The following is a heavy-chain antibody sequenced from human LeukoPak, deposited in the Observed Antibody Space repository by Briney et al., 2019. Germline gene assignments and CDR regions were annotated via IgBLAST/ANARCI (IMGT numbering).Heavy chain of an antibody. CDR1: GYTFTSYG. J-gene: IGHJ6*02. Sequence: GASVKVSCKASGYTFTSYGISWVRQAPGHGLEWMGWISAYNGNTNYAQKIQGRVTMTTDTSTTTAYMELRSLRSDDTAVYYCARDPPLYYDILTGYYSPTGGVSYGMDVWGQGTTVTVSS. CDR3: ARDPPLYYDILTGYYSPTGGVSYGMDV. CDR2: ISAYNGNT. D-gene: IGHD3-9*01. V-gene: IGHV1-18*01.